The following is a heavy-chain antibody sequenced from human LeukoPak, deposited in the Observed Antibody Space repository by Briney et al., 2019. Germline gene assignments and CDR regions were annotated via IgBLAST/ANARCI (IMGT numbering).Heavy chain of an antibody. Sequence: PSQTLSLTXTVSGGSICSGSYYWSWIRQPAGKGLEWIGRIYTSGSTNYNPSLKSRVTISVDTSKNQFSLKLSSVTAADTAVYYCARWVPGIATPSDAFDIWGQGTMVTVSS. V-gene: IGHV4-61*02. D-gene: IGHD5-24*01. CDR1: GGSICSGSYY. CDR2: IYTSGST. J-gene: IGHJ3*02. CDR3: ARWVPGIATPSDAFDI.